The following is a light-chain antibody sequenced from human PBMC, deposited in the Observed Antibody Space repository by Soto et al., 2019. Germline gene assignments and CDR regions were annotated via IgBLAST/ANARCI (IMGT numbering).Light chain of an antibody. V-gene: IGKV1-39*01. CDR2: AAF. J-gene: IGKJ4*01. CDR3: QQSYRTPLT. CDR1: QSISIY. Sequence: DIQMTQSPSSLSASVGDTVTITCRASQSISIYLNWYQHKPGKAPSLLIYAAFSLQNGVPSRFSGSGSGTDFPLTISSLQREDFATYYCQQSYRTPLTFGGGTKVEIK.